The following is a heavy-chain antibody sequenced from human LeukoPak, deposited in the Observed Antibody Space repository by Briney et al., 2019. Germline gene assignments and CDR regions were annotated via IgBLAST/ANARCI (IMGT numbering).Heavy chain of an antibody. D-gene: IGHD3-22*01. Sequence: PGGSLRLSCAASRFTFSDYYMSWIRQAPGKGLEWVSYISTSGRYTNYTDSVKGRFTISRDNAKNSLFLQMNSLRAEDTAVYYCARVASITMICDFWGQGTLVTVSS. CDR2: ISTSGRYT. J-gene: IGHJ4*02. CDR1: RFTFSDYY. CDR3: ARVASITMICDF. V-gene: IGHV3-11*06.